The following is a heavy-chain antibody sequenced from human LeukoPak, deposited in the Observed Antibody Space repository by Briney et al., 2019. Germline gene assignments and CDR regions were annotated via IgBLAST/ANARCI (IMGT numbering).Heavy chain of an antibody. D-gene: IGHD6-13*01. CDR2: IYYSGTT. V-gene: IGHV4-59*08. CDR1: GGSISSYY. CDR3: ARSRGGSSWFNYFDS. J-gene: IGHJ4*02. Sequence: PSETLSLTCTVSGGSISSYYWSWIRQPPGKGLEWIGYIYYSGTTNYNPSLESRVTISVDTSKSQFSLKLGSVTATDTAVYYCARSRGGSSWFNYFDSWGQGALVTVSS.